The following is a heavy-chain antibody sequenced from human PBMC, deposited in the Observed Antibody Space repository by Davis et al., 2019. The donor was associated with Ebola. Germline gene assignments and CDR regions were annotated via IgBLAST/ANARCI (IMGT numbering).Heavy chain of an antibody. Sequence: AASVKVSCKTSGYTFTSHDINWVRQATGQGLEGMGWMNPNSGNTGYAQKFQGRVTMTRNTSISTAYVELSSLRPEDTAMYYCARRVGSSGWFKFDYWGQGALVTVSS. CDR3: ARRVGSSGWFKFDY. V-gene: IGHV1-8*01. D-gene: IGHD6-19*01. CDR2: MNPNSGNT. J-gene: IGHJ4*02. CDR1: GYTFTSHD.